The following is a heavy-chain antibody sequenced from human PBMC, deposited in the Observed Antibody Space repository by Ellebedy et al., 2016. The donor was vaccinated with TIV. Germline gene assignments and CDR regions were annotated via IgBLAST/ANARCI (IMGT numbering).Heavy chain of an antibody. Sequence: GESLKISCAASGFTFSSYVMSWVRQAPGKGLEWVSGISSSGGSTYYADSVKGRFTISRDNSKNTLYLQMNSLRAEDTAVYYCAKELSLSSGFDYWGQGTLVTVSS. J-gene: IGHJ4*02. CDR1: GFTFSSYV. CDR2: ISSSGGST. D-gene: IGHD2-8*01. CDR3: AKELSLSSGFDY. V-gene: IGHV3-23*01.